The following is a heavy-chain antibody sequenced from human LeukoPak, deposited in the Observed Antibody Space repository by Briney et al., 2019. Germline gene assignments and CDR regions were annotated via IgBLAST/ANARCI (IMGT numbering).Heavy chain of an antibody. CDR1: GYTFTSYG. V-gene: IGHV1-18*01. J-gene: IGHJ5*02. CDR3: ASTDYYGSGSYFRNWFDP. Sequence: GASAKVSCKASGYTFTSYGISWVRQAPGQGLEWMGWISAYNGNTNYAQKLQGRVTMTTDTSTSTAYMELRSLRSDDTAVYYCASTDYYGSGSYFRNWFDPWGQGTLVTVSS. CDR2: ISAYNGNT. D-gene: IGHD3-10*01.